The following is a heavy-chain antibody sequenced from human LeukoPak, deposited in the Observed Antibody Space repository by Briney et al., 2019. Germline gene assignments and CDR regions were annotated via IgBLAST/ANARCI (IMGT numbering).Heavy chain of an antibody. CDR1: GFTFSNYA. D-gene: IGHD2-21*01. Sequence: GGSLRLSCAASGFTFSNYAMHWVRQAPGKGLEWVAIISYDGTNKYYADSVKGRFTISRDKSKNTLYLQMNSLRAEDTAVYYCARDGDAYFDYWGQGTLVTVSS. CDR2: ISYDGTNK. V-gene: IGHV3-30-3*01. J-gene: IGHJ4*02. CDR3: ARDGDAYFDY.